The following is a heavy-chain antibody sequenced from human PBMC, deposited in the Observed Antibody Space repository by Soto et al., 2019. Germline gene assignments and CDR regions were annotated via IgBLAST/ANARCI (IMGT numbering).Heavy chain of an antibody. Sequence: QVQLVESGGGVVQPGRSLRLSCAASGFTFSSYAMHWVHQAPGKGLEWVALISHDGSNKYYADSVKGRFTISRDNSKNTLYLQMNSLRTEDTSAYYCGRCSSTSCHLGADYWGQGTLVTVSS. CDR2: ISHDGSNK. CDR1: GFTFSSYA. V-gene: IGHV3-30-3*01. CDR3: GRCSSTSCHLGADY. D-gene: IGHD2-2*01. J-gene: IGHJ4*02.